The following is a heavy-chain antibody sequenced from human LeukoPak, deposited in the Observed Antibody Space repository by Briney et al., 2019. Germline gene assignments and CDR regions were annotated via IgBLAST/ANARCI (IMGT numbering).Heavy chain of an antibody. J-gene: IGHJ4*02. CDR2: IYYSGST. V-gene: IGHV4-59*08. Sequence: PSETLSLTCTVSGGSISSYYWSWIRQPPGKGLEWIGYIYYSGSTNYNPSLKSRVTISVDTSKNQFSLKLSSVTAADTAVYYCARHLRGYSYAFDYWGQGTLVTVSS. D-gene: IGHD5-18*01. CDR3: ARHLRGYSYAFDY. CDR1: GGSISSYY.